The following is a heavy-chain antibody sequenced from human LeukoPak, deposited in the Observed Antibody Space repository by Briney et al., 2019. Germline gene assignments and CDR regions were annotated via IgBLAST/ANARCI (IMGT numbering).Heavy chain of an antibody. CDR2: ISYDGGNK. J-gene: IGHJ6*02. Sequence: PGGSLRLSCAASGFTFSSYGMHWVRQAPGKGLEWVAVISYDGGNKYYADSVKGRFTISRDNSKNTLYLQMNSLRAEDTAVYYCAKERLPYNYYYYGMDVWGQGTTVTVSS. CDR3: AKERLPYNYYYYGMDV. V-gene: IGHV3-30*18. CDR1: GFTFSSYG.